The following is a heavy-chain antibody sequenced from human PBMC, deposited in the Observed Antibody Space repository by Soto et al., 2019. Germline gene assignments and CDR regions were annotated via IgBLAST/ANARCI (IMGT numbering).Heavy chain of an antibody. Sequence: GGSLRLSCAASGFTFDDYAMHWVRQAPGKGLEWVSGISWNSGSIGYADSVKGRFTISRDNAKNSLYLQMNSLRDEDTAVYYCVRSLVRNARFDYWGQGTLVTVSS. CDR3: VRSLVRNARFDY. CDR2: ISWNSGSI. V-gene: IGHV3-9*01. CDR1: GFTFDDYA. J-gene: IGHJ4*02. D-gene: IGHD1-1*01.